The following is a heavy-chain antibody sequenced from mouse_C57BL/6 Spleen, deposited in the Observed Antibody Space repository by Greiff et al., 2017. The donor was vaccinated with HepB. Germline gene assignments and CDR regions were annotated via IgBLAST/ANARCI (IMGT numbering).Heavy chain of an antibody. D-gene: IGHD1-1*01. CDR1: GYTFTSYW. CDR3: AHDYGSSSPFAY. V-gene: IGHV1-50*01. J-gene: IGHJ3*01. CDR2: IDPSDSYT. Sequence: QVQLQQPGAELVKPGASVKLSCKASGYTFTSYWMQWVKQRPGQGLEWIGEIDPSDSYTNYNQKFKGKATLTVDTSSSTAYMQLSSLTSEDSAVYYCAHDYGSSSPFAYWGQGTLVTVSA.